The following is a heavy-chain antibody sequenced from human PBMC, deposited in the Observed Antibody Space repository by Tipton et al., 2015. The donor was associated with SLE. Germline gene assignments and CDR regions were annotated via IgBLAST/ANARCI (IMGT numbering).Heavy chain of an antibody. V-gene: IGHV3-72*01. CDR1: GFTFSDHY. CDR2: TRNKANSYTT. Sequence: SLRLSCAASGFTFSDHYMDWVRQAPGKGLEWVGRTRNKANSYTTEYAASVKGRFTISRDDSKNSLYLQMNSLKTEDTAVYYCARGAIFGVGYGVDVWGQGTTVTVSS. D-gene: IGHD3-3*01. J-gene: IGHJ6*02. CDR3: ARGAIFGVGYGVDV.